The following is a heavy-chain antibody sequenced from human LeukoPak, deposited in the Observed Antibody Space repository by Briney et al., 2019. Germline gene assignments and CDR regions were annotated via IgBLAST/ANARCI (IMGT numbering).Heavy chain of an antibody. CDR3: ARDLRLVYPENWFDP. CDR1: GYTLTSYY. J-gene: IGHJ5*02. V-gene: IGHV1-46*01. CDR2: INPSGGST. D-gene: IGHD1-14*01. Sequence: GASVKVSCKASGYTLTSYYMHWVRQAPGQGLEWMGIINPSGGSTSYAQKFQGRVTMTRDTSTSTVYMELSSLRSEDTAVYYCARDLRLVYPENWFDPWGQGTLVTVSS.